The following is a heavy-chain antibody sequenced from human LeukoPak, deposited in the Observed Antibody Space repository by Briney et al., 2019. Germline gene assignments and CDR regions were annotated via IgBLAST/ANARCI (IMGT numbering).Heavy chain of an antibody. CDR2: ISTGNGNT. D-gene: IGHD3-10*01. J-gene: IGHJ4*02. Sequence: ASVKVSCKASASTFSTYAIHWVRQAPGQGLEWMGWISTGNGNTRYSKAFQDRVTITRDTSASTVYMDLRGLRSEDMAVYYCARENYYRIGRFDRAYLDDWGQGTLVTVSP. V-gene: IGHV1-3*03. CDR1: ASTFSTYA. CDR3: ARENYYRIGRFDRAYLDD.